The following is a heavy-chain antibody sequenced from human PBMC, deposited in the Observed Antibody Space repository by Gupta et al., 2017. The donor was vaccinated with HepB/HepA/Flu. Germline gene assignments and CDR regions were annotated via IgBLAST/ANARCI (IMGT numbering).Heavy chain of an antibody. CDR3: AHTSYDILTGYGPIDGGGLDY. J-gene: IGHJ4*02. CDR2: IYWNDDK. V-gene: IGHV2-5*01. CDR1: GFSLSTSGVG. Sequence: QITLKESGPTLVKPTQTLTLTCTFSGFSLSTSGVGVGWIRQPPGKALEWLALIYWNDDKRYSPSLKSRLTITKDTSKNQVVLTMTNMGPVDTATYYCAHTSYDILTGYGPIDGGGLDYWGQGTLVTVSS. D-gene: IGHD3-9*01.